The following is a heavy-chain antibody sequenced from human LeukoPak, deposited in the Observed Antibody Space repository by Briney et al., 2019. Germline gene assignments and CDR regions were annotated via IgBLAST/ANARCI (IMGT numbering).Heavy chain of an antibody. Sequence: SETLSLTCTVSRGSISSYYWSWIRQPPGKGLEWIGYVYYSGRTNYNPSLKSRFTISVDTSRNQFSLKLSSVTAADTAVYYCARSNTVGADLSFDSWGQGTLVTVSS. V-gene: IGHV4-59*01. CDR3: ARSNTVGADLSFDS. CDR2: VYYSGRT. J-gene: IGHJ4*02. CDR1: RGSISSYY. D-gene: IGHD1-26*01.